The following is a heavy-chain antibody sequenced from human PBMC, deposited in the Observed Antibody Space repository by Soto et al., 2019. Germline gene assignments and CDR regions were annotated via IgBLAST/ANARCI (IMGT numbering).Heavy chain of an antibody. D-gene: IGHD5-18*01. CDR3: ARAGYSYGADAFDI. Sequence: SETLSLTCTVSGGSISSYYWSWIRQPPGKGLEWIGYIYYSGGTNYNAALKRRVTISVDTSKNQFSLKLSSVTAAHTAVYYCARAGYSYGADAFDIWGQVPMVTVSS. CDR2: IYYSGGT. V-gene: IGHV4-59*01. J-gene: IGHJ3*02. CDR1: GGSISSYY.